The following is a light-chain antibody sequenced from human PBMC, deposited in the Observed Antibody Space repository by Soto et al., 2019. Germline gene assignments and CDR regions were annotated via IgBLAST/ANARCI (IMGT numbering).Light chain of an antibody. CDR2: SAS. CDR1: QGVDTN. V-gene: IGKV3-15*01. J-gene: IGKJ1*01. CDR3: QQYNNWPPWT. Sequence: EVVMTQSPATLSVSPGERATLSCRASQGVDTNLAWYQQKPGQAPRLLIYSASTRATSVPDRFSGSGSGADFTLTIDNLQSEDLGIYYCQQYNNWPPWTFGQGTKVDTK.